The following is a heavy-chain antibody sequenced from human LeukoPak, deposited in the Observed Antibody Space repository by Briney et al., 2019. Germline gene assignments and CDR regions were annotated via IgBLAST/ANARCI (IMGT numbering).Heavy chain of an antibody. CDR3: ARSNHDYGDLNAFDI. Sequence: GGSLRLSCAASGFTFSSYSMNWVRQAPGKGLEWVSSISSSSSYIYYADSVKGRFTISRDNAKSSLYLQMNSLRAEDTAVYYCARSNHDYGDLNAFDIWGQGTMVTVSS. V-gene: IGHV3-21*01. D-gene: IGHD4-17*01. J-gene: IGHJ3*02. CDR2: ISSSSSYI. CDR1: GFTFSSYS.